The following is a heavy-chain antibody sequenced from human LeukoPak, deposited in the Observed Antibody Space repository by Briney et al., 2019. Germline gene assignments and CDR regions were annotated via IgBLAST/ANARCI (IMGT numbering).Heavy chain of an antibody. V-gene: IGHV4-34*01. D-gene: IGHD2-21*02. Sequence: PSETLSLTCAVYGGSFSGYYWSWIRQPPGKGLEWIGEINHSGSTNYSPSLKSRVTISVDTSKNQFSLKLSSVTAADTAVYYCARGGQPQYCGGDCYYFDYWGQGTLVTVSS. CDR3: ARGGQPQYCGGDCYYFDY. CDR1: GGSFSGYY. CDR2: INHSGST. J-gene: IGHJ4*02.